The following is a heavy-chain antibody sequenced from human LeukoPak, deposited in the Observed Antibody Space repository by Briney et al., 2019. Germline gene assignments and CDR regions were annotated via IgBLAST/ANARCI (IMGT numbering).Heavy chain of an antibody. CDR1: GGSISGHY. D-gene: IGHD6-19*01. Sequence: SETLSLTCFVSGGSISGHYWSWIRQPAGKGLEWIGRFYTSGSPSYNPSLKSRVTMSVDTSRNQFSLKLTSVTAADTAVYYCARGYSSGWYVYWGQGTLVTVSS. J-gene: IGHJ4*02. V-gene: IGHV4-4*07. CDR3: ARGYSSGWYVY. CDR2: FYTSGSP.